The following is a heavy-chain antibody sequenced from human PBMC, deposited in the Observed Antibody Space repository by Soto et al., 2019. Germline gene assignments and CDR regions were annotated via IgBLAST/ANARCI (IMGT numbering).Heavy chain of an antibody. J-gene: IGHJ6*02. CDR1: GFTFSSYA. CDR2: ISYDGSNK. V-gene: IGHV3-30-3*01. D-gene: IGHD6-13*01. Sequence: QVQLVESGGGVVQPGRSLRLSCAASGFTFSSYAMHWVRQAPGKGLEWVAVISYDGSNKYYADSVKGRFTISRDNSNNTLYLQMNSLRAEDTAVYYCARDWGSSWSPYGMDVWGQGTTVTVSS. CDR3: ARDWGSSWSPYGMDV.